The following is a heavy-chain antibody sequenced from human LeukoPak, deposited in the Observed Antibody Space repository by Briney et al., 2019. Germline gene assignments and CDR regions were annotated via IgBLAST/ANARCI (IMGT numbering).Heavy chain of an antibody. Sequence: GGSLRLSCAASGFTFTDYYLSWIRQAPGKGLEWVSYISGTSDNIYYADFVKGRFTISRDNAKNSLYLQMNSLRVEDTAVYYCVRGGIWGSFDYWGQGNLITVSS. J-gene: IGHJ4*01. CDR3: VRGGIWGSFDY. CDR2: ISGTSDNI. D-gene: IGHD3-16*01. V-gene: IGHV3-11*04. CDR1: GFTFTDYY.